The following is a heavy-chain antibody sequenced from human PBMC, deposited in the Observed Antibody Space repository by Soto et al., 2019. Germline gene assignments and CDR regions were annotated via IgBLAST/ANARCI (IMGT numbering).Heavy chain of an antibody. CDR1: GFTFSSYG. CDR2: IWYDGSNK. CDR3: ARGDVHFDY. Sequence: QVQLVESGGGVVQPGRSLRLSCAASGFTFSSYGMHWVRQAPGKGLEWVAVIWYDGSNKYYADSVKGRFTISRDNSKNTLYLQMNSLTAADTAVYYCARGDVHFDYWGQGTLVTVSS. D-gene: IGHD3-16*01. V-gene: IGHV3-33*01. J-gene: IGHJ4*02.